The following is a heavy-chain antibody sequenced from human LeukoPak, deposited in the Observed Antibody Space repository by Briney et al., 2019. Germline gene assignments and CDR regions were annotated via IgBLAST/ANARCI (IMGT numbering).Heavy chain of an antibody. Sequence: PSETLSLTCTVSGGSISSSSYYWGWLRQPPGKGLEWLGSIYYSGSTYYNPSLKSRVTISVDTSKNQFSLKLSSVTAADTAVYYCATDYSSSWYDVFDYWGQGTLVTVSS. CDR3: ATDYSSSWYDVFDY. D-gene: IGHD6-13*01. CDR2: IYYSGST. CDR1: GGSISSSSYY. V-gene: IGHV4-39*07. J-gene: IGHJ4*02.